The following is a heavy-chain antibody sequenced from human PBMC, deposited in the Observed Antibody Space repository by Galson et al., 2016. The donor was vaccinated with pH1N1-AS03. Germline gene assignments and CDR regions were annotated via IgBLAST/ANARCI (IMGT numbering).Heavy chain of an antibody. V-gene: IGHV1-69*06. J-gene: IGHJ3*02. D-gene: IGHD3-3*01. CDR2: IIDMFGTA. CDR1: GGTFSSYA. Sequence: SVKVSCKASGGTFSSYAISRVRQAPGQGLEWMGGIIDMFGTANYAQKVQGRVTITADKSTSTAYMELSSLRSEDTAVYYCARDANYDFWSGHDAFDIWGQGTMVTVSS. CDR3: ARDANYDFWSGHDAFDI.